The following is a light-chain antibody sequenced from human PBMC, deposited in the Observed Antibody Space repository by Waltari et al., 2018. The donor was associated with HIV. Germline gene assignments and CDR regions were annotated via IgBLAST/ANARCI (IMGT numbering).Light chain of an antibody. Sequence: DIVMTQSPESLAVSLGERATINCKSSQSVLNSSSNKNSLAWYQQKSGQPSKLLIYWASTRESGVPERFSGSGSGTDFTLTISSLQAADVAVYYCQQHYTSPYTFGQGTKLEIK. V-gene: IGKV4-1*01. CDR3: QQHYTSPYT. CDR2: WAS. CDR1: QSVLNSSSNKNS. J-gene: IGKJ2*01.